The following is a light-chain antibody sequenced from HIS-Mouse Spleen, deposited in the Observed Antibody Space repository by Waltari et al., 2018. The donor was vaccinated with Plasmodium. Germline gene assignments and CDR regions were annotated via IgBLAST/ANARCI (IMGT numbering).Light chain of an antibody. V-gene: IGLV3-10*01. Sequence: SSELTQPPSVSVSPGQPARIPCSGDALPTKYAYWYQQKSGQAPVLVIYEDSKRPSGIPERFSGSSSGTMATLTISGAQVEDEADYYCYSTDSSGNHRVFGGGTKLTVL. CDR3: YSTDSSGNHRV. CDR2: EDS. CDR1: ALPTKY. J-gene: IGLJ3*02.